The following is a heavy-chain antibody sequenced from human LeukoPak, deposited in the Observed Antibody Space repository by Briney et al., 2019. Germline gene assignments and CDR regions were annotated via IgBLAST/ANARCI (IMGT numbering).Heavy chain of an antibody. CDR3: ARDPLAVAPGYYYYMDV. V-gene: IGHV4-39*07. Sequence: SETLSLTCTVSGGSISSSSYYWGWIRQPPGKGLEWIGSIYYSGSTYYNPSLKSRVTMSVDASKNQFSLKLSSVTAADTAVYYCARDPLAVAPGYYYYMDVWGKGTTVTVSS. J-gene: IGHJ6*03. CDR2: IYYSGST. D-gene: IGHD6-19*01. CDR1: GGSISSSSYY.